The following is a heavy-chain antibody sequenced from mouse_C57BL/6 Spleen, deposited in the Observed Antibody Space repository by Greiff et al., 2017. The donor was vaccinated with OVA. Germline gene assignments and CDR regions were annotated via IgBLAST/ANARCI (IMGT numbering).Heavy chain of an antibody. CDR1: GYTFTEYT. CDR3: ARHEERGTAQATDWFAY. Sequence: VQLQQSGAELVKPGASVKLSCKASGYTFTEYTIHWVKQRSGQGLEWIGWFYPGSGSIKYNEKFKDKATLTADKSSSTVYMELSRLTSEDSAVDFCARHEERGTAQATDWFAYWGQGTLVTVSA. V-gene: IGHV1-62-2*01. J-gene: IGHJ3*01. D-gene: IGHD3-2*02. CDR2: FYPGSGSI.